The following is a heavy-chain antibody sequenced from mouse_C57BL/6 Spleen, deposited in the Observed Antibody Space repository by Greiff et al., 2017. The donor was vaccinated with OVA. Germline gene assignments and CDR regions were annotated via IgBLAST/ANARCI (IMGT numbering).Heavy chain of an antibody. V-gene: IGHV1-54*01. CDR1: GYAFTNYL. D-gene: IGHD4-1*01. Sequence: QVQLQQSGAELVRPGTSVKVSCKASGYAFTNYLIEWVKQRPGQGLEWIGVINPGSGGTTYNEKFKGKATLTADKSSSTAYMQLSSLTSEDSAVYFCARSSFRTGTECYWGQGTTLTVSS. J-gene: IGHJ2*01. CDR2: INPGSGGT. CDR3: ARSSFRTGTECY.